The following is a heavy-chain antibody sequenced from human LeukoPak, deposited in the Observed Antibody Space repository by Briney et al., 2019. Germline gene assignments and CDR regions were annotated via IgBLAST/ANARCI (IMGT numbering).Heavy chain of an antibody. Sequence: GGSLRLSCAASGFTFSSYSMTWVRQAPGKGLEWVSSISSSSSYIYYADSVKGRFTISRDNAKNSLYLQMNSLRAEDTALYYCAKDLLPRSIAVAGTHYGMDVWGQGTTVTVSS. J-gene: IGHJ6*02. CDR2: ISSSSSYI. D-gene: IGHD6-19*01. CDR3: AKDLLPRSIAVAGTHYGMDV. CDR1: GFTFSSYS. V-gene: IGHV3-21*04.